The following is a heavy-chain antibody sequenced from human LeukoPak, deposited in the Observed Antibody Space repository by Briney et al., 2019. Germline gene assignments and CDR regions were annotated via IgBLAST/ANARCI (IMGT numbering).Heavy chain of an antibody. J-gene: IGHJ4*02. Sequence: GGSLRLSCAASGFSFSTYNMNWVRQAPGKGLEWISYISSSSAIFYADSVKGRFTISRDNAKASLYLQMNRLRDEDTAVYYCVREPSLHYDSSGNPKRGFDYWGQGTVVTVSS. CDR1: GFSFSTYN. D-gene: IGHD3-22*01. CDR2: ISSSSAI. V-gene: IGHV3-48*02. CDR3: VREPSLHYDSSGNPKRGFDY.